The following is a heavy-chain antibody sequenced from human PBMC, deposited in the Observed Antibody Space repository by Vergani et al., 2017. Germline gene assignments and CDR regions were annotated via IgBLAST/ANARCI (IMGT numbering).Heavy chain of an antibody. V-gene: IGHV3-23*01. D-gene: IGHD1-1*01. J-gene: IGHJ5*01. CDR2: INTNGDYK. Sequence: EVQLLQSEGAVVQPGGSLRLSCVASGFTFSSHAMSWVRQAQGKGLEGVSTINTNGDYKRYGDSGKGRFTISRDNSKSTLYLQMNSLRAEDTAIYYCAKGGWNYWFDSWGQGTLVIVS. CDR3: AKGGWNYWFDS. CDR1: GFTFSSHA.